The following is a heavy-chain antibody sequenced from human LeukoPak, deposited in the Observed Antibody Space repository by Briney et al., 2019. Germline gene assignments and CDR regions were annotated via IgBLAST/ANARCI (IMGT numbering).Heavy chain of an antibody. CDR2: ISGSGGST. J-gene: IGHJ4*02. Sequence: PGGSLRLSCAASGFTFSDYSMNWVRQAPGKGLEWVSAISGSGGSTYYADSVKGRFTISRDNSKNTLYLQMNSLRAEDTAVYYCAKGVKDSSGSVLHIWGQGTLVTVSS. V-gene: IGHV3-23*01. CDR3: AKGVKDSSGSVLHI. D-gene: IGHD6-19*01. CDR1: GFTFSDYS.